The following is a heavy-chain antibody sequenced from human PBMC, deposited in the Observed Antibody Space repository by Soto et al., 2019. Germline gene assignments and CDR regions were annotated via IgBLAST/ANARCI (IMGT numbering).Heavy chain of an antibody. CDR1: GFMFSSYT. CDR3: ARDFYATYRYFDL. J-gene: IGHJ2*01. CDR2: ITSSNNYYT. D-gene: IGHD2-2*01. Sequence: ESGGGLVKPGGSLRLSCAASGFMFSSYTMNWVRQAPGKGLEWVSSITSSNNYYTYYADSVKGRFTISRDNAKNSLYLQMNSLRAEDTAVYYCARDFYATYRYFDLWGRGTLVTVSS. V-gene: IGHV3-21*01.